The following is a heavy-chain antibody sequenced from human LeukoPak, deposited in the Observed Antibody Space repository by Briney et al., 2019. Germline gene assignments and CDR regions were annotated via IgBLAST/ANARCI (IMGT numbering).Heavy chain of an antibody. V-gene: IGHV3-74*01. CDR1: GFTFXSYW. CDR2: INSDGSST. CDR3: XXXXXXXXXXXXXXXXRXXXXDV. Sequence: GFTFXSYWMHWVRQAPGKGLVWVSRINSDGSSTSYADSVKGRFTISRDNAKNSLYLQMNSLRAEDTAVYYXXXXXXXXXXXXXXXXXRXXXXDVWGKXTXVTISS. J-gene: IGHJ6*03.